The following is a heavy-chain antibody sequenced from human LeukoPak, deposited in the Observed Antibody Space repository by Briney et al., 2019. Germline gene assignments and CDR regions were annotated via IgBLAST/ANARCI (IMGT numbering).Heavy chain of an antibody. CDR1: GGSISSYY. CDR2: IYYSGST. D-gene: IGHD3-16*02. J-gene: IGHJ6*03. Sequence: SETLSLTCTVSGGSISSYYWSWTRQPPGKGLEWIGYIYYSGSTNYNPSLKSRVTISVDTSKNQFSLKLSSVTAADTAVYYCARGTYYDYVWGSYRYSYYYYMDVWGKGTTVTVSS. CDR3: ARGTYYDYVWGSYRYSYYYYMDV. V-gene: IGHV4-59*01.